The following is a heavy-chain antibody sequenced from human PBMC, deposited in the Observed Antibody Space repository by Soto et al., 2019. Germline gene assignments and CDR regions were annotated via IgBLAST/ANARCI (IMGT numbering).Heavy chain of an antibody. J-gene: IGHJ6*02. D-gene: IGHD3-10*01. CDR1: GFSLSTSGVG. CDR3: AHMYYYGSGSYYTNYYYGMDV. V-gene: IGHV2-5*01. Sequence: QITLKESGPPLVKPTQTLTLTCTFSGFSLSTSGVGVGWIRQPPGKALEWLALIYWNDGKRYRPSLQSRLTITKDTSKNQVVLTMTNMDPVDTATYYCAHMYYYGSGSYYTNYYYGMDVWGQWTTVTVSS. CDR2: IYWNDGK.